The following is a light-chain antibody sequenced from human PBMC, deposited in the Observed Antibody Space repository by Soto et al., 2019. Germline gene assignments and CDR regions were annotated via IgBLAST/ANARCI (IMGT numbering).Light chain of an antibody. J-gene: IGLJ3*02. CDR3: AAWDDSLSGQGV. V-gene: IGLV1-47*01. Sequence: QSVLTQPPSASGTPRQRVTISCSGSSSNIGNNYVYWYQMVPGTAPKLLIYRNNQRPSGVPDRFSGSRSGTSASLAISGLRSADEADYYCAAWDDSLSGQGVFGGGIKLTVL. CDR2: RNN. CDR1: SSNIGNNY.